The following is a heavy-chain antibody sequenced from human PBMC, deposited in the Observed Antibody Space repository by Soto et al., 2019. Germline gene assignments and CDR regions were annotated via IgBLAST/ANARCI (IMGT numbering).Heavy chain of an antibody. D-gene: IGHD3-22*01. CDR2: ISINGGST. J-gene: IGHJ4*02. Sequence: GGFLRLSCSASGFTFSIYAMHWVRQAPGKGLEYVSSISINGGSTHYADSVKGRFTISRDNSKNTQYLQMSSLRADDTALYYCVKGEYYYDSSGYYPFDYWGQGTLVTVSS. CDR1: GFTFSIYA. V-gene: IGHV3-64D*06. CDR3: VKGEYYYDSSGYYPFDY.